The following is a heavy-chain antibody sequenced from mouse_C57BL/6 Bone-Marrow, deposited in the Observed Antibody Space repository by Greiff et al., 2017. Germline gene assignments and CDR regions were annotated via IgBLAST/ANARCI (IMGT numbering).Heavy chain of an antibody. CDR1: GYAFSSSW. CDR2: IYPGDGDT. V-gene: IGHV1-82*01. CDR3: ARRLYYYGSSRWYAIDY. Sequence: QVQLQQSGPELVKPGASVKISCKASGYAFSSSWMHWVKQRPGRGLEWIGRIYPGDGDTNYNGKFKGKATLTADKSSSTAYMQLSSLTSEDSAVYFCARRLYYYGSSRWYAIDYWGQGTSVTVSS. J-gene: IGHJ4*01. D-gene: IGHD1-1*01.